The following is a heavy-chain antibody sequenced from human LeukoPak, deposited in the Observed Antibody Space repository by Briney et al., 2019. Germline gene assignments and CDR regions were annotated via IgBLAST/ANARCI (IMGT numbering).Heavy chain of an antibody. D-gene: IGHD3-3*01. V-gene: IGHV4-39*07. CDR3: ARDPLRYDFWSGYYTGRGFDP. J-gene: IGHJ5*02. CDR2: IYYSGST. Sequence: SETLSLTCTVSGGSISSSSYYWGWIRQPPGKGLEWIGSIYYSGSTYYNPSLKSRVTISVDTSKNQFSLKLSSVTAADTAVYYCARDPLRYDFWSGYYTGRGFDPWGQGTLVTVSS. CDR1: GGSISSSSYY.